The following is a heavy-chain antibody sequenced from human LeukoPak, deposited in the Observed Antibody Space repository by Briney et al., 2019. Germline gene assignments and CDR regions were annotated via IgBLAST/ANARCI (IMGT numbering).Heavy chain of an antibody. V-gene: IGHV3-23*01. Sequence: GGSLRLSCAASGFTFSSYAMSWVRQAPGKGLEWVSAISGSGGSTYYADSVKGRFTISRDNSKNTLYLQMNSLRAEDTAVYHCAKEDDILTGYYPFDSWGQGTLVTVSS. CDR3: AKEDDILTGYYPFDS. D-gene: IGHD3-9*01. CDR1: GFTFSSYA. CDR2: ISGSGGST. J-gene: IGHJ4*02.